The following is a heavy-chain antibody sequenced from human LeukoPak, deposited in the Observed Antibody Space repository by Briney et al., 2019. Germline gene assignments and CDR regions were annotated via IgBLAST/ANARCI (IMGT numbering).Heavy chain of an antibody. J-gene: IGHJ4*02. D-gene: IGHD6-19*01. CDR2: IKSKTHGGTT. V-gene: IGHV3-15*01. Sequence: PGGSLTLSCAASGFIFSNAWMIWVRRAPGKGLEWVGRIKSKTHGGTTDYAAPVEGRFTISRDDSKNTLYLQMNSLKTEDTAMYYCTKDKEDLGTGWYGGFDYWGQGTLVTVSS. CDR1: GFIFSNAW. CDR3: TKDKEDLGTGWYGGFDY.